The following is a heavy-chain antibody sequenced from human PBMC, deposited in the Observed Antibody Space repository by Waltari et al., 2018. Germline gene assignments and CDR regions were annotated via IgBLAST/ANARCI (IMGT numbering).Heavy chain of an antibody. CDR1: GGSISSGSYY. V-gene: IGHV4-61*02. D-gene: IGHD3-22*01. CDR3: AREDSSGYYYHRDY. Sequence: QVQLQESGPGLVKPSQTLSLTCTVSGGSISSGSYYWSWIRQPAGKGLEWIGRIYTSGSTNYNPSLKSRVTISVDTSKNQFSLKLSSVTAADTAVYYCAREDSSGYYYHRDYWGQGTLVTVSS. CDR2: IYTSGST. J-gene: IGHJ4*02.